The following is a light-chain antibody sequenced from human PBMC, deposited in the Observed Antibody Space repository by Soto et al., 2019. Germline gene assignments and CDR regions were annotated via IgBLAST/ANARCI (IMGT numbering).Light chain of an antibody. J-gene: IGKJ1*01. CDR2: GAS. V-gene: IGKV3-15*01. CDR1: QSVSSN. Sequence: EIVMTQSPATLSLSPGERATLSCRASQSVSSNLAWYQQKPAQAPRLLIYGASTRATGIPARFSGSGSGTEFTLTISRLQSEDFAVYYCQQYNNWPQTFGQGTKVEIK. CDR3: QQYNNWPQT.